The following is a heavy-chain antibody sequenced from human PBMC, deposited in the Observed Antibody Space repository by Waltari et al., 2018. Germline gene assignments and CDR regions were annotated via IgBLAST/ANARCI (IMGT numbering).Heavy chain of an antibody. D-gene: IGHD6-6*01. V-gene: IGHV3-21*01. CDR2: ISISSRYI. CDR3: ARDFSFRPPGYFQH. J-gene: IGHJ1*01. Sequence: EVQLVESGGGLVKPGGSLRLSCAASGFTFSSYSMNWVRQAPVTGLEWVSSISISSRYIYYADSVKGRFTISRDNAKNSLYLQMNSLRAEDTAVYYCARDFSFRPPGYFQHWGQGTLVTVSS. CDR1: GFTFSSYS.